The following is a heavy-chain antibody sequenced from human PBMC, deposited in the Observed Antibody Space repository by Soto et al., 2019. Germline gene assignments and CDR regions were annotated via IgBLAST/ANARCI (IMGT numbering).Heavy chain of an antibody. V-gene: IGHV4-59*08. CDR1: GGSIISYY. J-gene: IGHJ6*02. CDR3: ARLSRSSCSSTSCYEWGYYYYYGMDV. D-gene: IGHD2-2*01. CDR2: IYYSGST. Sequence: SETLSLTCTVSGGSIISYYWSWILQPPWKGLEWIGYIYYSGSTNYNPSLKSRVTISVDTSKNQFSLKLSSVTAADTAVYYCARLSRSSCSSTSCYEWGYYYYYGMDVWGQGTTVT.